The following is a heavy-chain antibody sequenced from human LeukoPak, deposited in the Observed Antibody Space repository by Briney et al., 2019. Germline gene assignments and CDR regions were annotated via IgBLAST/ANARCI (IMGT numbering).Heavy chain of an antibody. Sequence: GGSLRLSCAASGLTFSSYSFHWVRQAPGKGLEWVSSISTRGGTYTYYADSVKGRFIISRDNAKNSLYLQMNSRRSDDTAVYYCASSGAISMIRNTWFDPWGQGTLVTVSA. J-gene: IGHJ5*02. CDR2: ISTRGGTYT. CDR1: GLTFSSYS. V-gene: IGHV3-21*01. CDR3: ASSGAISMIRNTWFDP. D-gene: IGHD3-10*01.